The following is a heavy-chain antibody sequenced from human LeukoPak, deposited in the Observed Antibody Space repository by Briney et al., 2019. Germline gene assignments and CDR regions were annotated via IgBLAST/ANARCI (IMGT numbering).Heavy chain of an antibody. CDR1: GFTFSSYV. J-gene: IGHJ4*02. D-gene: IGHD6-13*01. CDR2: ISYDGSNE. CDR3: ARDGTAVGINYDY. V-gene: IGHV3-30*04. Sequence: PGRSLRLSCAASGFTFSSYVMHWVRQAPGKGLEWVAIISYDGSNEYYADSVKGRFTISRDNSKNSLYLQMNSLRAEDTAVYYCARDGTAVGINYDYWGQGTLVTVSS.